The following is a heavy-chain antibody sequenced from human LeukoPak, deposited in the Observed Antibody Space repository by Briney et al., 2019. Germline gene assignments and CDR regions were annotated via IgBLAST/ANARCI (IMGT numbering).Heavy chain of an antibody. D-gene: IGHD3-22*01. V-gene: IGHV4-61*01. CDR1: GGSVSSGSYY. Sequence: SETLSLTCTVSGGSVSSGSYYRSWIRQPPGKGLEWIGYIYYSGSTNYNPSLKSRVTISVDTSKNQFSLKLSSVTAADTAVYYCASYSYYYDSSGYFDYWGQGTLVTVSS. CDR2: IYYSGST. J-gene: IGHJ4*02. CDR3: ASYSYYYDSSGYFDY.